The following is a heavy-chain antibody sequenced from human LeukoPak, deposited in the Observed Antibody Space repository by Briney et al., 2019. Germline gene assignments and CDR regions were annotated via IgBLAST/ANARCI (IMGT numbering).Heavy chain of an antibody. CDR3: ARADEYDSSDL. CDR2: ISAYNGNT. Sequence: AASVKVSCKASGYTFSNYGITWVRQAPGQGLEWMGWISAYNGNTNYAQKVQGRVTVTTDTYTSTAYMELRSLRSDDTAIYYCARADEYDSSDLWGQGTLVTVSS. CDR1: GYTFSNYG. V-gene: IGHV1-18*01. J-gene: IGHJ5*02. D-gene: IGHD3-22*01.